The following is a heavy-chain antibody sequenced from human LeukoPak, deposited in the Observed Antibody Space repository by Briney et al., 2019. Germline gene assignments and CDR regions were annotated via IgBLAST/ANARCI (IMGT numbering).Heavy chain of an antibody. J-gene: IGHJ4*02. CDR1: GFTFSSYS. Sequence: GGSLRLSCAASGFTFSSYSMNWVRQAPGKGLEWVSSISRSSSYIYYADSVKGRFTISRDNSKNTLYLQMNSLRAEDTAVFYCARGPKFAIRMIVVVIKGHFDYWGQGTLVTVSS. CDR3: ARGPKFAIRMIVVVIKGHFDY. V-gene: IGHV3-21*01. CDR2: ISRSSSYI. D-gene: IGHD3-22*01.